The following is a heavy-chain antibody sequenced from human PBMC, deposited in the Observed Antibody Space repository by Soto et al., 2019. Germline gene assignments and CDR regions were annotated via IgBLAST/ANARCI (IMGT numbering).Heavy chain of an antibody. D-gene: IGHD3-16*01. CDR1: VDSVSSGDYY. CDR2: VYFRGST. V-gene: IGHV4-61*08. CDR3: ATIPVATYMIYWSDP. J-gene: IGHJ5*02. Sequence: SETLSLTCSVSVDSVSSGDYYGSWSGQPPGEGLEWIGQVYFRGSTNYIPSLKSRLTMSVDTSMNHVTLKPNSVTPADTALYYRATIPVATYMIYWSDPWGQGTQATVSS.